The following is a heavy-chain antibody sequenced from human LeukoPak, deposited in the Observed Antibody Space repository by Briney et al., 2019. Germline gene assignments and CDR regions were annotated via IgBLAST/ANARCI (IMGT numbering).Heavy chain of an antibody. Sequence: GALRLSCAASGFTFSSYSMNWVRQAPGTGLEWVSSISSSGSYIYYGDSVKGRFTISRDNAKNSLYLQMDSLRAEDTAVYYCARDSYYYDSSGPQAWGQGTLVTVSS. V-gene: IGHV3-21*06. CDR3: ARDSYYYDSSGPQA. J-gene: IGHJ5*02. CDR2: ISSSGSYI. CDR1: GFTFSSYS. D-gene: IGHD3-22*01.